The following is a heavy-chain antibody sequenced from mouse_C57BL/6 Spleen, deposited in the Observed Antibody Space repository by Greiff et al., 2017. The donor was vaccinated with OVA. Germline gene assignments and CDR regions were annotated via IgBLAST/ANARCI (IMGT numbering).Heavy chain of an antibody. J-gene: IGHJ1*03. Sequence: EVKLVESGGDLVTPGGSLKLSCAASGFTFSSYGMSWVRQTPDKRLEWVATLSSGGSYTYYPASVKGRFTISRDNAKNTLYLQMSSLKSEDTAMYYCARQEGYYYGSDWYFDVWGTGTTVTVSS. CDR1: GFTFSSYG. CDR2: LSSGGSYT. CDR3: ARQEGYYYGSDWYFDV. V-gene: IGHV5-6*01. D-gene: IGHD1-1*01.